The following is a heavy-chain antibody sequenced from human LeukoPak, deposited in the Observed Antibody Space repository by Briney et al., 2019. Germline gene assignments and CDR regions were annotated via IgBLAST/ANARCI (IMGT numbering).Heavy chain of an antibody. CDR3: ARDYVWGSYRFDAFDI. V-gene: IGHV1-8*01. J-gene: IGHJ3*02. Sequence: ASVKVPCKASGYTFTSYDINWVRQATGQGLEWMGWMNPNSGNTGYAQKFQGRVTMTRNTSISTAYMELSGLRSEDTAVYYCARDYVWGSYRFDAFDIWGQGTMVTVSS. D-gene: IGHD3-16*02. CDR2: MNPNSGNT. CDR1: GYTFTSYD.